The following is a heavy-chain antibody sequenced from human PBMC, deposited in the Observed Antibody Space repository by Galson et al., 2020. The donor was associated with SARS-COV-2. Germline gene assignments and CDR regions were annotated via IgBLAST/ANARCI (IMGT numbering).Heavy chain of an antibody. CDR1: GGSISSYY. CDR3: VRMRGASGSYYFDY. V-gene: IGHV4-4*07. J-gene: IGHJ4*02. Sequence: ETSETLSLTCTVSGGSISSYYWTWMRQPAGKGLEWIGRIYTGGNTNYNPSLKNRVTMSLDTSKNQFSLKLNSVTAADTAVYYCVRMRGASGSYYFDYWGQGTLVTVSS. CDR2: IYTGGNT. D-gene: IGHD3-10*01.